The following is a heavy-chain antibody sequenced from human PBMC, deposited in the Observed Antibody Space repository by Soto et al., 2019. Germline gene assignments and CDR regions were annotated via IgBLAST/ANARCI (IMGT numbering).Heavy chain of an antibody. CDR1: GDSISNLDYF. CDR3: ARGRYCLTGRCFPNWFDS. D-gene: IGHD7-27*01. J-gene: IGHJ5*01. V-gene: IGHV4-30-4*01. CDR2: IYKSATT. Sequence: SETLSLTCSVSGDSISNLDYFWAWIRQPPGQALEYIGYIYKSATTYYNPSFESRVAISVDTSKSQFFLNVTSVTAADTAVYFCARGRYCLTGRCFPNWFDSWGQGAPVTVSS.